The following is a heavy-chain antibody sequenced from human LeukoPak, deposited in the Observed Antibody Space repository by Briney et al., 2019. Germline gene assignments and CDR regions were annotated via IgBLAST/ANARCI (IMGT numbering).Heavy chain of an antibody. CDR3: ARHSYCSGGSSGEPYYYYYMDV. J-gene: IGHJ6*03. CDR2: ISGSGGST. Sequence: GGSLRLSCAASGFTFSSYAMSWVRQAPGKGLEWVSAISGSGGSTYYADSVKGRFTISRDNSKNTLYLQMNSLRAEDTAVYYCARHSYCSGGSSGEPYYYYYMDVWGKGTTVTVSS. D-gene: IGHD2-15*01. V-gene: IGHV3-23*01. CDR1: GFTFSSYA.